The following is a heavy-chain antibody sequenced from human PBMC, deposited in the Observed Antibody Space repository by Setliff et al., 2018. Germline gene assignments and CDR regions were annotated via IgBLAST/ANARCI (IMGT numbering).Heavy chain of an antibody. V-gene: IGHV3-72*01. J-gene: IGHJ4*02. D-gene: IGHD3-22*01. CDR3: ARARDSSGYWDFDY. Sequence: GGSLRLSCAASGFTFSTYDMSWVRQAPGKGLEWIGRIRNKANIYNTEYAASVKGRFTISRDDSKNSLYLQMNSLKIEDTAVYYCARARDSSGYWDFDYWGQGTLVTVSS. CDR2: IRNKANIYNT. CDR1: GFTFSTYD.